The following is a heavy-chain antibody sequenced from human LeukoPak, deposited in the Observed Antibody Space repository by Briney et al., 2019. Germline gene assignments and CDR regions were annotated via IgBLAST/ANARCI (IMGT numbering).Heavy chain of an antibody. V-gene: IGHV3-30*02. Sequence: GGSLRLSCAASGFTFSSYGMHWVRQAPGKGLEWVAFIRYDGSNKYYADSVKGRFTISRDNSKNTLYLQMNSLRAEDTAVYYCARAGIAEYDYYGMDVWGQGTTVTVSS. CDR3: ARAGIAEYDYYGMDV. CDR1: GFTFSSYG. J-gene: IGHJ6*02. CDR2: IRYDGSNK. D-gene: IGHD6-13*01.